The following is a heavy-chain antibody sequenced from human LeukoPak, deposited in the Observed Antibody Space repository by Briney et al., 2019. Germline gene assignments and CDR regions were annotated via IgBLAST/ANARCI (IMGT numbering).Heavy chain of an antibody. D-gene: IGHD1-26*01. CDR3: AREFAYSGSYSNY. Sequence: LSLTCTVSGVSISSSNSYWGWIRQPPGKGLEWVAVISYDGSNKYYADSVKGRFTISRDNSKNTLYLQMNSLRAEDTAVYYCAREFAYSGSYSNYWGQGTLVTVSS. J-gene: IGHJ4*02. V-gene: IGHV3-30*04. CDR2: ISYDGSNK. CDR1: GVSISSSN.